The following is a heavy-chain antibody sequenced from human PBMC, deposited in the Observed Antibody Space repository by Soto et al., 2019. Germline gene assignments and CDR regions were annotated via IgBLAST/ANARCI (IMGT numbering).Heavy chain of an antibody. CDR2: INSDGSTT. Sequence: GGSLRLSCAASGFTFSSYWMHWVRQAPGKGLVWVSRINSDGSTTSYADSVKGRFIISRDNAKNTLYLQMNSLRAEDTAVYYCTRAARYYYGMDVWGQGTTVTVSS. V-gene: IGHV3-74*01. CDR1: GFTFSSYW. CDR3: TRAARYYYGMDV. J-gene: IGHJ6*02.